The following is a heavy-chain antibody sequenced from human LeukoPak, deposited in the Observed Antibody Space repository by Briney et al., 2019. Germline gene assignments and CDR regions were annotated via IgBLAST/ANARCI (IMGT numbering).Heavy chain of an antibody. V-gene: IGHV3-23*01. CDR1: GFSFSSSA. D-gene: IGHD5-18*01. Sequence: GGSLRLSCAASGFSFSSSAMHWVRQAPGKGLEWVSAISGSGGSTYYADSVKGRFTISRDNSKNTLYLQMNSLRAKDTAVYYCAKDAVQYSYGFLYYFDYWGQGTLVTVSS. CDR2: ISGSGGST. J-gene: IGHJ4*02. CDR3: AKDAVQYSYGFLYYFDY.